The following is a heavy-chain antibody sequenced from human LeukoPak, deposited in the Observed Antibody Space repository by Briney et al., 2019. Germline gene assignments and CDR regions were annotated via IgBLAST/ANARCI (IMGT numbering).Heavy chain of an antibody. CDR1: GSTFSSYA. CDR3: AKTQSTTMIVVVYYFDY. D-gene: IGHD3-22*01. CDR2: ISGSGGST. Sequence: GGSLRLSCAASGSTFSSYAMSWVRQAPGKGLEWVSAISGSGGSTYYADSVKGRFTISRDNSKNTLYLQMNSLRAEDTAVYYCAKTQSTTMIVVVYYFDYWGQGTLVTVSS. V-gene: IGHV3-23*01. J-gene: IGHJ4*02.